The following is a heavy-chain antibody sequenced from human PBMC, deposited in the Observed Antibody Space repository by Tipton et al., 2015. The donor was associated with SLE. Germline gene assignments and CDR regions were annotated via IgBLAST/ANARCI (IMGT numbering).Heavy chain of an antibody. CDR1: GGSFSGYY. CDR2: INHSGST. Sequence: GLVKPSETLSLTCAVYGGSFSGYYWSWIRQPPGKGLEWIGEINHSGSTNYNPSLKSRVTISLDTSKNQFSLKLSSVTAADTAVYYCARDPIGSQWLVESYFDYWGQGTLVTVSS. J-gene: IGHJ4*02. CDR3: ARDPIGSQWLVESYFDY. D-gene: IGHD6-19*01. V-gene: IGHV4-34*01.